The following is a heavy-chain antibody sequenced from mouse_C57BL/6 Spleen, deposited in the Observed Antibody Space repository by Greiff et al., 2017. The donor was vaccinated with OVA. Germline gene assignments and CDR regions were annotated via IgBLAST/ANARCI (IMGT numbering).Heavy chain of an antibody. CDR3: ARDRGDY. V-gene: IGHV1-54*01. J-gene: IGHJ3*01. CDR2: INPGSGGT. Sequence: VQLQESGAELVRPGTSVKVSCKASGYAFTNYLIEWVKQRPGQGLEWIGVINPGSGGTNYNEKFKGKATLTADKSSSTAYMQLSSLTSEDSAVYFCARDRGDYWGQGTLVTVSA. CDR1: GYAFTNYL.